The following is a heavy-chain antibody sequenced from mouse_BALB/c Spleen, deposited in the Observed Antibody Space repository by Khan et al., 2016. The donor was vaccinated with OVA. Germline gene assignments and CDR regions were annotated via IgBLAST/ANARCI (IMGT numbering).Heavy chain of an antibody. CDR3: ARHGSSSSFAY. Sequence: EVQLQESGPELMKPGASVKISCKASGYSFTTYYIHWVKQSHGKSLEWIGYIDPFNDDTNYNQKFKGKATLTVDKSSSTAYMHLSSRTTEDSAGYYCARHGSSSSFAYWGQGTLVTVSA. CDR2: IDPFNDDT. CDR1: GYSFTTYY. V-gene: IGHV1S135*01. D-gene: IGHD1-1*01. J-gene: IGHJ3*01.